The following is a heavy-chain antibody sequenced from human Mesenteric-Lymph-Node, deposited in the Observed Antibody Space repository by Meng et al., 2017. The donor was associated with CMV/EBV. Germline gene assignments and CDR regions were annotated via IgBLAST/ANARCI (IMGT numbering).Heavy chain of an antibody. CDR2: ISSDGSST. D-gene: IGHD3-16*01. CDR1: GFTFSSNW. Sequence: GESLKISCVASGFTFSSNWMHWVRQAPGQGLVWVSLISSDGSSTDYADSVRGRFTISRDNAKSTLYLQMNSLRAEDTAVYYCARAIITRYYFYGMDVWGQGTTVTVSS. J-gene: IGHJ6*02. V-gene: IGHV3-74*01. CDR3: ARAIITRYYFYGMDV.